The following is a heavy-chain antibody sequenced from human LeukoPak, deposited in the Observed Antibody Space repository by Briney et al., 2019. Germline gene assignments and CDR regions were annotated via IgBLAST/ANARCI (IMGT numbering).Heavy chain of an antibody. V-gene: IGHV3-23*01. Sequence: GGSLRLSCAASGFTFSSYAMSWVCQAPGKGLEWVSAISGSGGSTYYADSVKGRFTISRDNSKNTLYLQMNSLRAEDTAVYYCAKPLAAAIGYFDYWGQGTLVTVSS. J-gene: IGHJ4*02. CDR3: AKPLAAAIGYFDY. CDR2: ISGSGGST. CDR1: GFTFSSYA. D-gene: IGHD6-13*01.